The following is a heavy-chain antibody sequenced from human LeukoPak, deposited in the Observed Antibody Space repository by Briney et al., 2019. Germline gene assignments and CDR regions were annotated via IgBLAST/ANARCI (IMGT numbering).Heavy chain of an antibody. CDR2: ISGSGGST. CDR1: GFTFSSYA. CDR3: AKAGLGYLGGFDY. Sequence: GGSLRLSCAASGFTFSSYAMSWVRQAPGKGLEWVSAISGSGGSTYYADSVKGRFAISRDNSKNTLYLQMNSLRAEDTAVYYCAKAGLGYLGGFDYWGQGTLDTVSS. V-gene: IGHV3-23*01. D-gene: IGHD5-18*01. J-gene: IGHJ4*02.